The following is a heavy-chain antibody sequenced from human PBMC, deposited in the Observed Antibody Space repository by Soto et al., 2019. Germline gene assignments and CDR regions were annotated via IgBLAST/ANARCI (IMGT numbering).Heavy chain of an antibody. CDR1: GFTFSSYS. V-gene: IGHV3-21*01. CDR2: ISSSSSYI. Sequence: VGSLRLSCAASGFTFSSYSMNWVRQAPGKGLEWVSSISSSSSYIYYADSVKGRFTISRDNAKNSLYLQMNSLRAEDTAVYYCAREFSSGWYPRYFDLWGRGTLVTVSS. CDR3: AREFSSGWYPRYFDL. J-gene: IGHJ2*01. D-gene: IGHD6-19*01.